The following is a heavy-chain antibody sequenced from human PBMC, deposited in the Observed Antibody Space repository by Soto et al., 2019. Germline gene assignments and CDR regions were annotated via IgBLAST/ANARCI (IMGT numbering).Heavy chain of an antibody. CDR2: IYPGDSDT. CDR3: ARHSPYISSWYAPDFDY. Sequence: PGESLKISCKGSVYSFTSYWIGWVRQVPGEGLEWLGIIYPGDSDTRYSPSFQGQVTISADKSISTAYLQWSSLKASDTAMYYCARHSPYISSWYAPDFDYWGQGTLVTVSS. V-gene: IGHV5-51*01. J-gene: IGHJ4*02. CDR1: VYSFTSYW. D-gene: IGHD6-13*01.